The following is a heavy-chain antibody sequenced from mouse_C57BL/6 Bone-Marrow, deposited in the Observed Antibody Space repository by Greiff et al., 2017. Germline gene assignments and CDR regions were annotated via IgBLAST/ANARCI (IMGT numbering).Heavy chain of an antibody. CDR1: GYTFTSYW. D-gene: IGHD6-1*01. V-gene: IGHV1-64*01. Sequence: VQLQQPGAELVKPGASVKLSCKASGYTFTSYWMHWVKQRPGQGLEWIGMIYPNSGSTNYNEKFKSKATLTVDKSSSTAYMQLSSLSAEDSAVYCGARGDILCDYCGQGTTLTVSS. CDR2: IYPNSGST. J-gene: IGHJ2*01. CDR3: ARGDILCDY.